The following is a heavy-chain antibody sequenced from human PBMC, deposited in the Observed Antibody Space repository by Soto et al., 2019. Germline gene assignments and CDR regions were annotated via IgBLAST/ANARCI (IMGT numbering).Heavy chain of an antibody. CDR1: GYTFTSYD. Sequence: ASVKVSCKASGYTFTSYDINWVRQATGQGLEWMGWMNPNSGNTGYAQKFQGRVTMTRNTSVSTAYMELSSLRSEDTAVYYCARGHRTDTIFGVVIKHYYYGMDVWGQGTTVTVSS. V-gene: IGHV1-8*01. CDR3: ARGHRTDTIFGVVIKHYYYGMDV. D-gene: IGHD3-3*01. J-gene: IGHJ6*02. CDR2: MNPNSGNT.